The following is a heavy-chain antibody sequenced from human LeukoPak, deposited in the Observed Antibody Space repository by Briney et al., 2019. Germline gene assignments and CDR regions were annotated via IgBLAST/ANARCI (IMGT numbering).Heavy chain of an antibody. J-gene: IGHJ5*02. CDR2: MNPNSGNT. D-gene: IGHD2-2*01. CDR1: GYTFTSYD. CDR3: ARGAGYCSSTSCQNNWFDP. V-gene: IGHV1-8*01. Sequence: GASVKVSCKAFGYTFTSYDINWVRQATGQGLEWMGWMNPNSGNTGYAQKFQGRVTMTRNTSISTAYMELSSLRSEDTAVYYCARGAGYCSSTSCQNNWFDPWGQGTLVTVPS.